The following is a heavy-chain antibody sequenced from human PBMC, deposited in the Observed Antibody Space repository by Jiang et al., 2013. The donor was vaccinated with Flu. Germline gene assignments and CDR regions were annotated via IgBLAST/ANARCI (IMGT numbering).Heavy chain of an antibody. CDR1: TDSFDGYY. D-gene: IGHD4-11*01. V-gene: IGHV4-59*13. J-gene: IGHJ4*02. CDR2: IYYRGST. Sequence: GLVKPSETLSLTCTVSTDSFDGYYWAWVRQPPGKGLECIGYIYYRGSTDYNPSFRNRITISADTSTNQLSLRLTSVTAADTAVYYCARALTSHYYFDSWGRGFLVTVSS. CDR3: ARALTSHYYFDS.